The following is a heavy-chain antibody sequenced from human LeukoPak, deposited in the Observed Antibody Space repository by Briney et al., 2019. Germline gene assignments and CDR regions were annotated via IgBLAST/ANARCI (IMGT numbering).Heavy chain of an antibody. J-gene: IGHJ2*01. D-gene: IGHD4-23*01. CDR2: ISGSSSIK. Sequence: GGSLRLSCAASGFTFSSFSMNWVRQAPGKGLEWVSYISGSSSIKCYADSVKGRFTISRDNAKNSLYLQINSLRDDDTAVYYCARARGNGWYFDLWGRGTPVTVSS. CDR1: GFTFSSFS. V-gene: IGHV3-48*02. CDR3: ARARGNGWYFDL.